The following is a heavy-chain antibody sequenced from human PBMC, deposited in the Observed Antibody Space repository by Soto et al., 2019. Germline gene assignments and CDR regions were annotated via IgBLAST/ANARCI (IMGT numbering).Heavy chain of an antibody. Sequence: VHLLESGGGLVQPGGSLRLSCAASGFTFRNYAMTWARQAPGEGLEWVSSLLRSGSSAYYADSVRGRFTIFSDTSANSLYLQMDNLSAEDTAIYYCANDAISGDGIWLMDSWGHGTVVTVSS. V-gene: IGHV3-23*01. CDR3: ANDAISGDGIWLMDS. CDR2: LLRSGSSA. D-gene: IGHD4-17*01. CDR1: GFTFRNYA. J-gene: IGHJ5*01.